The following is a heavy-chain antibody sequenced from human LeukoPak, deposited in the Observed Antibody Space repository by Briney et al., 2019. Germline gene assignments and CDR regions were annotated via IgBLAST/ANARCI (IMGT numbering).Heavy chain of an antibody. CDR3: ARRGWNLYDY. V-gene: IGHV4-31*03. J-gene: IGHJ4*02. CDR1: GGSISSGGYY. CDR2: IYYSGST. D-gene: IGHD1-1*01. Sequence: SETLSLTCTVSGGSISSGGYYWSWIRQHPGKGLEWIGYIYYSGSTYYNPSLKSRVTISVDTSKNQFSLKLSSVTAADTAVYYCARRGWNLYDYWGQGTLVTVSS.